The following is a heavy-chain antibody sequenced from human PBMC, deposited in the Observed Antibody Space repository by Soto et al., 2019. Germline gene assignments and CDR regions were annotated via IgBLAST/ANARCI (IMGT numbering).Heavy chain of an antibody. CDR2: IYHSGST. Sequence: ETLSLTCAVSGYSISSGYYWGWIRQPPGKGLEWIGSIYHSGSTYYNPSLKSRVTISVDTSKNQFSLKLSSVTAADTAVYYCATNYGSGSYYNEPFDYWGQGTLVTVSS. D-gene: IGHD3-10*01. CDR3: ATNYGSGSYYNEPFDY. J-gene: IGHJ4*02. CDR1: GYSISSGYY. V-gene: IGHV4-38-2*01.